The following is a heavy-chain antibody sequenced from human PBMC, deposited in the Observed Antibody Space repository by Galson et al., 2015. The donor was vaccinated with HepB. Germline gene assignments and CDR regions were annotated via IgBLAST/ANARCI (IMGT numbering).Heavy chain of an antibody. Sequence: QSGAEVKKPGESLRISCKGSGSSFTSYWITWVRQMPGKGLQWMGRIDPSDSYTKYSPSFQGHVTISADKSISTAYLQWSSLKASDTAMYYCARHSGAHSFGFDPWGQGSLVTVSS. CDR1: GSSFTSYW. CDR3: ARHSGAHSFGFDP. CDR2: IDPSDSYT. J-gene: IGHJ5*02. D-gene: IGHD2-21*01. V-gene: IGHV5-10-1*01.